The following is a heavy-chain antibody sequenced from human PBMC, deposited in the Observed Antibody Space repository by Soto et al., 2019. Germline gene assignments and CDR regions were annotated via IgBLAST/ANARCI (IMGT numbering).Heavy chain of an antibody. V-gene: IGHV3-9*01. D-gene: IGHD6-19*01. J-gene: IGHJ4*02. CDR3: AKGKTSGWYYFDY. Sequence: SLRVSCASSVFTFDDYAMHWVRQAPGKGLEWVSGISWNSGSIGYADSVKGRFTISRDNAKNSLYLQMNSLRAEDTALYYCAKGKTSGWYYFDYWGQGTMVTVSS. CDR2: ISWNSGSI. CDR1: VFTFDDYA.